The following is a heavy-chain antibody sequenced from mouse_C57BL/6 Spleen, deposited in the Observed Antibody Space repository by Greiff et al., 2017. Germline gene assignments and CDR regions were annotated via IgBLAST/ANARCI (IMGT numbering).Heavy chain of an antibody. CDR2: IYRGDGDT. CDR1: GYAFSSSW. J-gene: IGHJ2*01. CDR3: ARPLYYDYDGGFDD. Sequence: QVQLQQSGPELVKPGASVKISCTASGYAFSSSWMNWVQQRPGKGLEWIGRIYRGDGDTNYTGKFKGKATLTADKSSSTAYMQLSSLTSEDSAVYFCARPLYYDYDGGFDDWGKGTTLTVAS. D-gene: IGHD2-4*01. V-gene: IGHV1-82*01.